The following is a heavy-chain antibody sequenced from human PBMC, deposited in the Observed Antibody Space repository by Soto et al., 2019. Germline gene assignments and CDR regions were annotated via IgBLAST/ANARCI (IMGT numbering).Heavy chain of an antibody. Sequence: PGGSLRLSCAASGITFSSCAMSWVRQVPGKGLEWVSAISGSGGNTYYADSVKGRFTTSRDNSKNTLSLQMNSLRADDTAVYYCAKDSSSWIHFFDYWGQGT. D-gene: IGHD2-2*01. V-gene: IGHV3-23*01. CDR1: GITFSSCA. CDR2: ISGSGGNT. CDR3: AKDSSSWIHFFDY. J-gene: IGHJ4*02.